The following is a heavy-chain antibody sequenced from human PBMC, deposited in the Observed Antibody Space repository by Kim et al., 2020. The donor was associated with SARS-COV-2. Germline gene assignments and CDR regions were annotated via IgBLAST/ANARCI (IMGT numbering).Heavy chain of an antibody. CDR2: INHSGST. V-gene: IGHV4-34*01. J-gene: IGHJ6*02. CDR1: GGSFSGYY. Sequence: SETLSLTCAVYGGSFSGYYWSWIRQPPGKGLEWIGEINHSGSTNYNPSLKSRVTISVDTSKNQFSLKLSSVTAADTAVYYCASSSCSGGSCYSGGYYYGMDVWGQGTTVTVSS. D-gene: IGHD2-15*01. CDR3: ASSSCSGGSCYSGGYYYGMDV.